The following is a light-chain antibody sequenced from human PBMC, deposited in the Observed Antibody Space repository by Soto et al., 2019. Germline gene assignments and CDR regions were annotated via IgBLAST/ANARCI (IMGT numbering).Light chain of an antibody. J-gene: IGKJ4*01. Sequence: DIVLTQSPDTLSLSPGERATLSCRASQSVSSYLAWYQQKPGQAPRLLILDGSNRATGIPARFSGSGSGTDFTLTISSLEPEDFALYYCQQRGSWPLTFGGGTKVEIK. CDR1: QSVSSY. CDR3: QQRGSWPLT. V-gene: IGKV3-11*01. CDR2: DGS.